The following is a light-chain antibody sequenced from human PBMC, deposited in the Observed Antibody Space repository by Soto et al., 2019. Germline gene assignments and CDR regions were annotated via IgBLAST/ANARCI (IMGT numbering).Light chain of an antibody. Sequence: EIVLTQSPATLSLSPGERATLSCRASQSVSTYLAWYQQRPGQAPRLLIYDASNRAAGIPARFSGSGSGTAFTLTISGLEPEVFAFYYGKQRSNWQLTFGGGTKVEIK. CDR3: KQRSNWQLT. CDR2: DAS. V-gene: IGKV3-11*01. J-gene: IGKJ4*01. CDR1: QSVSTY.